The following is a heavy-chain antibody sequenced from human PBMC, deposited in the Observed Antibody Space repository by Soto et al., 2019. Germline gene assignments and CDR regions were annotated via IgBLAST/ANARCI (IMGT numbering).Heavy chain of an antibody. Sequence: KASETLSLTCAVYGESFSDYYWSWIRQPPGKGLEWIGEINHSGSTNYNTSLMSRVTISVDTSKNQFSLKLTSVTPADTAVYYCARDPGYDSSGYFVDQWGQGTLVTVSS. CDR3: ARDPGYDSSGYFVDQ. V-gene: IGHV4-34*01. J-gene: IGHJ4*02. CDR2: INHSGST. D-gene: IGHD3-22*01. CDR1: GESFSDYY.